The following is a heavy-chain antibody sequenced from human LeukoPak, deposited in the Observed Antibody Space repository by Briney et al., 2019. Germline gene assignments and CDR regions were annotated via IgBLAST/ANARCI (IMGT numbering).Heavy chain of an antibody. CDR3: ARVGIAVAGYWFDP. D-gene: IGHD6-19*01. CDR2: ISACNGNT. CDR1: GYTFTGYY. Sequence: GASVKVSCKASGYTFTGYYMHWVRQAPGQGLEWMGRISACNGNTNYAQKLQGRVTMTTDTSTSTAYMELRSLRSDDTAVYYCARVGIAVAGYWFDPWGQGTLVTVSS. V-gene: IGHV1-18*04. J-gene: IGHJ5*02.